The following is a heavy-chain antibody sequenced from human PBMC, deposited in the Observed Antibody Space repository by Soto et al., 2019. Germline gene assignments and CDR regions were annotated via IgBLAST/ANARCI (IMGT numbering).Heavy chain of an antibody. CDR3: ARERRDLAPAATFDY. V-gene: IGHV3-33*01. D-gene: IGHD2-2*01. J-gene: IGHJ4*02. Sequence: QVQLVGSGGGVVQPGRSMRLSCAASGFTFSSYGMHWVRQATGKGREWLAVIWYDGSNKYYADSVKCGFTISRDNPNNTQYLQVTALRDEATAVDYCARERRDLAPAATFDYWGQGTLFTVSS. CDR1: GFTFSSYG. CDR2: IWYDGSNK.